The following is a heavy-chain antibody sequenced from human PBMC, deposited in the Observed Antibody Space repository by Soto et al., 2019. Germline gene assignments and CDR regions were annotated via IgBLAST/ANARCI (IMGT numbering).Heavy chain of an antibody. CDR2: TYYRSKWYN. Sequence: LQTLSLTCAISGDSVSGNSAAWNWIRQPPSRGPEWLGRTYYRSKWYNDYAVSVKSRITINPDTSKNQFSLQLNSATPEDTAVYYCARTKIVVPAAFPTGMDVWGQGTTVTVSS. V-gene: IGHV6-1*01. J-gene: IGHJ6*02. CDR1: GDSVSGNSAA. D-gene: IGHD2-2*01. CDR3: ARTKIVVPAAFPTGMDV.